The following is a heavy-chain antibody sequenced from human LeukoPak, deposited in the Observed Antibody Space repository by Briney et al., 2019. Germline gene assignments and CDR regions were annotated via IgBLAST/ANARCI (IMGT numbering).Heavy chain of an antibody. CDR3: ATTKQARRYFDY. J-gene: IGHJ4*02. D-gene: IGHD1-1*01. V-gene: IGHV3-23*01. CDR2: ISTSGGNT. Sequence: GESLRLSCAGSGFTFSSNALSWVCQAPGKGLEWVSAISTSGGNTYYADSVRGRFTISRDNSKNTLYLQMNTLRAEDTAVYYCATTKQARRYFDYWGQGTLVTVSS. CDR1: GFTFSSNA.